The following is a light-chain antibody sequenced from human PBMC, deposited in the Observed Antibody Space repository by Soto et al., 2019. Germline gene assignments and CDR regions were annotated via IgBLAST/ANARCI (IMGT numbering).Light chain of an antibody. CDR1: HSISNY. V-gene: IGKV3-11*01. J-gene: IGKJ5*01. Sequence: EIVLTQSPATLSLSPGERATLSCRASHSISNYLAWYQQKPGQAPRLLIYDASTRATGIPARFSGSGSGTDFTLTISSLEPEDFAVYYCQQRSDWITVGQGTRLESK. CDR2: DAS. CDR3: QQRSDWIT.